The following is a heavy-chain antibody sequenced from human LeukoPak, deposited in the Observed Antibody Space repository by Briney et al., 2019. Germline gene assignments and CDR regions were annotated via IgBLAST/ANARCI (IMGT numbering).Heavy chain of an antibody. V-gene: IGHV3-13*01. J-gene: IGHJ4*02. CDR2: IGTAGDT. Sequence: GGSLRLSCAASGFTFSSYDMHWVRHSTGKGLGWVSGIGTAGDTYYSASVKGRFTISRDNAKKSLYLQMNGLRVEDTAVYYCARAPEMSTRPPRYWGQGTLVTVSS. D-gene: IGHD5-24*01. CDR3: ARAPEMSTRPPRY. CDR1: GFTFSSYD.